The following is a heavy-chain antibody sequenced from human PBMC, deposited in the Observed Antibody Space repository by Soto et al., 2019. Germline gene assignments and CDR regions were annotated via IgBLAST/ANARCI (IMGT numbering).Heavy chain of an antibody. V-gene: IGHV3-30-3*01. CDR2: ISYDGSDK. D-gene: IGHD1-1*01. Sequence: GGSHRLSCAASGFTFSSYAMHWVRQAPGKGLEWVAVISYDGSDKYYADSVQGRFTIFRDNSKNKLYLQMKSLRAEYRAEYYCARDPDPLTGATTPIYGMDVRGQGTTVTVSS. J-gene: IGHJ6*02. CDR1: GFTFSSYA. CDR3: ARDPDPLTGATTPIYGMDV.